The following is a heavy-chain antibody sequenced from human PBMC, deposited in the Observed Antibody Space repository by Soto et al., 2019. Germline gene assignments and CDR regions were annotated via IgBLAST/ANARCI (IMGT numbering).Heavy chain of an antibody. CDR1: GDSISDYY. CDR2: IYHSGNT. Sequence: QVHLQESGPGLVKPSETLSLTCTVSGDSISDYYWSWIRQSPGKGLEWIGDIYHSGNTYYNPSLKSRLTISLDASKNQFSLKMSSVTAEDKAVYYCERASRNYFAYWGQGALVTVSS. V-gene: IGHV4-59*01. J-gene: IGHJ4*02. CDR3: ERASRNYFAY.